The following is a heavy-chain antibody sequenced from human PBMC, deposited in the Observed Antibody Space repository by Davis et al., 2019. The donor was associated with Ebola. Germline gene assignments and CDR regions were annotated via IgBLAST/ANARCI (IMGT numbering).Heavy chain of an antibody. CDR3: ANGKLYGDPYGDGLHI. V-gene: IGHV3-74*01. Sequence: GESLKISCAASGFTFSSYWMHWVRQAPGKGLVWVSRINSDGSSTSYADSVKGRFTISRDNAKNSLYLQMNTLRTEDTALYYCANGKLYGDPYGDGLHIWGRGTMVTVSS. J-gene: IGHJ3*02. CDR2: INSDGSST. CDR1: GFTFSSYW. D-gene: IGHD4-17*01.